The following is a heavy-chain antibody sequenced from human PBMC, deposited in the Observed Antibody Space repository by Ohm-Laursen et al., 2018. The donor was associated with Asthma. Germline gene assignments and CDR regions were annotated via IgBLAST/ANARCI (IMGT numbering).Heavy chain of an antibody. CDR2: ISYDSSLK. CDR3: ARDVMDWYSPALDF. D-gene: IGHD3/OR15-3a*01. J-gene: IGHJ4*02. Sequence: SLRLSCAASGFTFSSYGMHWVRQAPGKGLEWLAVISYDSSLKYYADSVNGRFTVSRDDFKSTLYLQMNSLRADDTALYYCARDVMDWYSPALDFWGQGSLVTVSS. CDR1: GFTFSSYG. V-gene: IGHV3-30*03.